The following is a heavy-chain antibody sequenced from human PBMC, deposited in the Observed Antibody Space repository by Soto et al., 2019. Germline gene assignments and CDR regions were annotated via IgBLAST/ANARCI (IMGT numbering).Heavy chain of an antibody. CDR2: ISSSSSTI. CDR3: ARDPPPLYCSGGSCYFDY. CDR1: GFTFSSYS. V-gene: IGHV3-48*01. D-gene: IGHD2-15*01. J-gene: IGHJ4*02. Sequence: GGSLRLSCAASGFTFSSYSMNWVRQAPGKGLEWVSYISSSSSTIYYADSVKGRFTISRDNAKNSLYLQMNSLRAEDTAVYYCARDPPPLYCSGGSCYFDYWGQGTLVTVSS.